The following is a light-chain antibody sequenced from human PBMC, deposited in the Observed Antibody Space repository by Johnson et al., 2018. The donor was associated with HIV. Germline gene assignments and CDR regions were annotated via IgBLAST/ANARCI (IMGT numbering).Light chain of an antibody. Sequence: QSVLTQPPSVSAAPGQTVTISCSGSSSNIGNNYVSWYQQLPGTAPKLLIYENNKRPSGIPDRFSGSKSGTSATLGITGLQTGDEADYYCLACETGPRPYVFGTGTKVPVL. CDR1: SSNIGNNY. CDR2: ENN. CDR3: LACETGPRPYV. V-gene: IGLV1-51*02. J-gene: IGLJ1*01.